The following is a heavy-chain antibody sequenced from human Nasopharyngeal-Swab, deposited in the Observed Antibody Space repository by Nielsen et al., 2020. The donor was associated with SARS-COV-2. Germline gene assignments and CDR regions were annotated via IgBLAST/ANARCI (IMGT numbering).Heavy chain of an antibody. CDR3: VRSPSSISPGWFDP. Sequence: GGSLRLSCAASGFTFSSYAMHWVRQAPGKGLVWVSRINSEGSSTSYADSVKGRFTISRDNAKNTLYLQMNSLRAEDTAVYYCVRSPSSISPGWFDPWGQGTLVTVSS. V-gene: IGHV3-74*01. CDR2: INSEGSST. J-gene: IGHJ5*02. CDR1: GFTFSSYA. D-gene: IGHD1-14*01.